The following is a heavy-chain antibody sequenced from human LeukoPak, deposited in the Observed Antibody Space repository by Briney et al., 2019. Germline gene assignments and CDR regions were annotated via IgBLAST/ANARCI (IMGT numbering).Heavy chain of an antibody. Sequence: SETLPLTCTVSSASISSYYWSWIRQPAGKGLEWIGRFYTSGSTKYNPSLKSRVTMSVGTSKNQFSLKLNSVTAADTAVYYCAREVYDSSGYPRVCFDYWGQGTLVTVSS. CDR2: FYTSGST. V-gene: IGHV4-4*07. J-gene: IGHJ4*02. D-gene: IGHD3-22*01. CDR3: AREVYDSSGYPRVCFDY. CDR1: SASISSYY.